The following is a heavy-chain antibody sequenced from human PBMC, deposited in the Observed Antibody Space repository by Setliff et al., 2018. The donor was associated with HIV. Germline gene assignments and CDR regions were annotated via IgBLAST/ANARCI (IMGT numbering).Heavy chain of an antibody. CDR1: GSSFSSGIYY. CDR3: ARGGALEWELPFDN. V-gene: IGHV4-31*03. J-gene: IGHJ4*02. D-gene: IGHD1-26*01. Sequence: PSETLSLTCNVSGSSFSSGIYYWTWIRQQPGKGLEWIGYISYSGSTYYNPSLKSRLTMSIDTSKNQFSLKLRSVTAADTAVYYCARGGALEWELPFDNWGQGTLVTVSS. CDR2: ISYSGST.